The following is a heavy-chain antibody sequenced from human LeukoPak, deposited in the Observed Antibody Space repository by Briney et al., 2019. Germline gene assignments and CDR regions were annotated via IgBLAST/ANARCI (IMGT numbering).Heavy chain of an antibody. V-gene: IGHV4-59*02. Sequence: SETLSLTCAVSGGSVNDYYWSWIRQPPGKGLEWIGYIYHSGTTNFSPSLRSRVAVSVDTSKNQFSLRLSSVTAADTAVYYCARDNRRGYDSSGYAYWGQGTLVTVSS. D-gene: IGHD3-22*01. CDR1: GGSVNDYY. J-gene: IGHJ4*02. CDR3: ARDNRRGYDSSGYAY. CDR2: IYHSGTT.